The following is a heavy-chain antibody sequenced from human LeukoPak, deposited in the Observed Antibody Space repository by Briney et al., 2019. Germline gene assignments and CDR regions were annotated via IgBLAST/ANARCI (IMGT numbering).Heavy chain of an antibody. Sequence: GGSLRLSCSASGFTVSSNYMSWVRQAPGKGLEWVSIIYSGGSTYYADSVKGRFTISRDNAKNSLYLQMNSLRAEDTAVYYCARDGYYDSSGYGYYYYGMDVWGQGTTVTVSS. D-gene: IGHD3-22*01. CDR3: ARDGYYDSSGYGYYYYGMDV. CDR1: GFTVSSNY. J-gene: IGHJ6*02. CDR2: IYSGGST. V-gene: IGHV3-66*01.